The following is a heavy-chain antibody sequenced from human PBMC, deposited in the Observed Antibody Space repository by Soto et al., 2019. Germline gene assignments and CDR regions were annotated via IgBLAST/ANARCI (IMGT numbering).Heavy chain of an antibody. J-gene: IGHJ4*02. CDR2: ISTYNGNT. D-gene: IGHD3-3*01. CDR1: GYTFTNYG. Sequence: QVQLVQSGAEVKKPGASVKVSCKASGYTFTNYGISWVRQSPGQGLEWMGWISTYNGNTNYAQNLQDRVTMTTDTSTRTAYMERRRLRSDDTAVFYCARVLARDYAFWGGYFEYWGQGSLVTVSS. CDR3: ARVLARDYAFWGGYFEY. V-gene: IGHV1-18*01.